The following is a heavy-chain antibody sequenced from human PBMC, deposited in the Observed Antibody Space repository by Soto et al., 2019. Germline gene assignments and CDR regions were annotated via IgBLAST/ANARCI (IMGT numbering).Heavy chain of an antibody. CDR3: ARGGRIVDTGIGYYYYHAMDV. J-gene: IGHJ6*02. CDR1: GYTFTSYY. CDR2: FNPTGDTA. Sequence: ASVKVSCKASGYTFTSYYIHWVRQAPGQGLEWMGIFNPTGDTASYAQKLQGRVTMTRDTSTGTAYMELGSLRSEDAAVYYCARGGRIVDTGIGYYYYHAMDVWGQGTTVTVSS. V-gene: IGHV1-46*01. D-gene: IGHD5-18*01.